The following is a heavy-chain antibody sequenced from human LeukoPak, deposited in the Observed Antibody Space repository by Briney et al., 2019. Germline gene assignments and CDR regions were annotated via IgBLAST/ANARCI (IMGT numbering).Heavy chain of an antibody. CDR1: GYTFTGYY. Sequence: ASVKVSCKASGYTFTGYYMHWVRQAPGQGLEWMGWINPNSGGTNYAQKFQGRVTMTRDTSISTAYMELSRLRSDDTAVYYCARGSDIVVVPAAAHYYYYYGMDVWGQGPTVSVSS. D-gene: IGHD2-2*01. CDR3: ARGSDIVVVPAAAHYYYYYGMDV. J-gene: IGHJ6*02. CDR2: INPNSGGT. V-gene: IGHV1-2*02.